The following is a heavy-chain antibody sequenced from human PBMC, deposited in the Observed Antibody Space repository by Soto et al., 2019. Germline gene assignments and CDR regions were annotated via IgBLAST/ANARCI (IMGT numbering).Heavy chain of an antibody. CDR2: IYPGDSDT. CDR3: ASSPRGYCSSTSCRELGNYYGMDV. CDR1: GHSFTSYW. J-gene: IGHJ6*02. V-gene: IGHV5-51*01. Sequence: GESLKISCKGSGHSFTSYWIGWVRQMPGKGLEWMGIIYPGDSDTRYSPSFQGQVTISADKSISTAYLQWSSLKASDTAMYYCASSPRGYCSSTSCRELGNYYGMDVWGQGTTVTVSS. D-gene: IGHD2-2*01.